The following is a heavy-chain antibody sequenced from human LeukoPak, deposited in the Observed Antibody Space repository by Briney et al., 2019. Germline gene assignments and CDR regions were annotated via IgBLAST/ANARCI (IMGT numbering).Heavy chain of an antibody. D-gene: IGHD3-9*01. CDR2: LYYSGST. J-gene: IGHJ3*02. CDR3: ARRNILTEGEAFDI. Sequence: PSETLSLTRSVSGGSISSYYWSWIRQPPGKGLEWIGYLYYSGSTNSNPSLKSRVTMSVDTSKNQFSLKLRSVTAADTAVYYCARRNILTEGEAFDIWGQGTLVTVSS. V-gene: IGHV4-59*08. CDR1: GGSISSYY.